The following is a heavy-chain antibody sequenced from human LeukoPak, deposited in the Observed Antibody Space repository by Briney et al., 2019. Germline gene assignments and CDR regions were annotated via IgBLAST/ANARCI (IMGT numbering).Heavy chain of an antibody. CDR3: ARVAAVAGADY. J-gene: IGHJ4*02. D-gene: IGHD6-19*01. V-gene: IGHV4-38-2*01. CDR2: IYHSGST. CDR1: GYSISSGYY. Sequence: SETLSLTCAVSGYSISSGYYWGWIRQPPGKGLEWIGSIYHSGSTYYNPSLKSRVTISVDTSKNQFSLKLSTVTAADTAVYYCARVAAVAGADYWDQGTLVTVSS.